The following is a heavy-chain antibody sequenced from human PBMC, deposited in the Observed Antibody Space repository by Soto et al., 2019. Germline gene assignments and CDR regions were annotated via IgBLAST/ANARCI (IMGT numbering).Heavy chain of an antibody. Sequence: ASVKVSCKASGYTFTSYDINWVRQATGPGLEWMGWMNPNSGNTGYAQKFQGRVTMTRNTSISTAYMELSSLRSEDTAVYYCARGLYYDFCSGYSNWFDPWGQGTLVTVPS. CDR2: MNPNSGNT. D-gene: IGHD3-3*01. V-gene: IGHV1-8*01. J-gene: IGHJ5*02. CDR1: GYTFTSYD. CDR3: ARGLYYDFCSGYSNWFDP.